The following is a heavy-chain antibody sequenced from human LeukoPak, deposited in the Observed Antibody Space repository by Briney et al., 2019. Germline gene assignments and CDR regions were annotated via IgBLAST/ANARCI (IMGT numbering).Heavy chain of an antibody. J-gene: IGHJ6*02. CDR3: ASISMVYSQSEYYGLDV. CDR1: GFAFNTYG. D-gene: IGHD2-8*01. Sequence: GGSLRLSCAALGFAFNTYGMHWVRQAPGRGLAWVAAVSHDGSYKDYVESAKGRFTISRDNSKKTLFLQMNSLTAEDTAVYYCASISMVYSQSEYYGLDVWGQGTTVTVSS. V-gene: IGHV3-30*03. CDR2: VSHDGSYK.